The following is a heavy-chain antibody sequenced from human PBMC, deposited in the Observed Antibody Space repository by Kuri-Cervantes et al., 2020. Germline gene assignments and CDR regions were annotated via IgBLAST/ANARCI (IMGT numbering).Heavy chain of an antibody. CDR2: INSDGSST. J-gene: IGHJ3*02. D-gene: IGHD6-19*01. V-gene: IGHV3-74*01. CDR3: AKVEGGGWEDAFDI. CDR1: GFTFSSYW. Sequence: GESLKIFCAASGFTFSSYWMHWVRQAPGKGLVWVSRINSDGSSTSYADSVKGRFTISRDNSKNTLYLQMNSLRAEDTAVYYCAKVEGGGWEDAFDIWGQGTMVTVSS.